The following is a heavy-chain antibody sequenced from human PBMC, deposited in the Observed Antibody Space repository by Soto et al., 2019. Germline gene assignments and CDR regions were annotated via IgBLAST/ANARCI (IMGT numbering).Heavy chain of an antibody. D-gene: IGHD1-1*01. Sequence: QVHLVESGGGVVQPGRSLRLSCAASGFSFSTYGMHWVRQAPGKGLGWVAFISNVGSNKYYADSVKGRFTISRDNAKNTRYLQMNSLRAEDKAVYYCAKGCGNDWAFDYWGQGTLVTVSS. CDR1: GFSFSTYG. V-gene: IGHV3-30*18. CDR2: ISNVGSNK. J-gene: IGHJ4*02. CDR3: AKGCGNDWAFDY.